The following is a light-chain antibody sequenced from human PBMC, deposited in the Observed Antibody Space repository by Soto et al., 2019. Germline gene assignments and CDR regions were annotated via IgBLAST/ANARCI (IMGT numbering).Light chain of an antibody. Sequence: DFPMPQSPSSLSASVGDRVTITCQASQDPSNYLNWYQQKPRKAPKLLIYDESNLETGVPSRFRGSGRGTDFNLTISSLQPEYMATYYGQQYDSLPRTFGQGNKVEIK. CDR2: DES. CDR3: QQYDSLPRT. CDR1: QDPSNY. V-gene: IGKV1-33*01. J-gene: IGKJ1*01.